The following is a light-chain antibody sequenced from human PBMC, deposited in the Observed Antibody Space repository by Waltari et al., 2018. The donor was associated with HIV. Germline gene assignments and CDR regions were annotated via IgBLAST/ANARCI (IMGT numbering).Light chain of an antibody. CDR1: LSNIENSD. CDR3: GMWDTSLSEGV. V-gene: IGLV1-51*01. CDR2: ETD. J-gene: IGLJ3*02. Sequence: QSVLTQPPSVSAAPGQKVTLSCSGSLSNIENSDISWFRQYPGTSPQLVIYETDNRPSGIPDRFSGTKSGTSASLVIPDLQIGDEADYYCGMWDTSLSEGVFGGGTKVTVL.